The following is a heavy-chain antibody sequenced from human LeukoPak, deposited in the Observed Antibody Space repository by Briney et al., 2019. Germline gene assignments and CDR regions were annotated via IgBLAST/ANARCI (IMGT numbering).Heavy chain of an antibody. CDR1: GITFSNYN. CDR2: ITSSSSYT. D-gene: IGHD2-8*02. Sequence: GGSLRLSCAAPGITFSNYNMNWVRQAPGKGLEWISSITSSSSYTFYADSVRGRFTISRDNSKSTLSLQMNSLRAEDTAIYYCATYRQVLLPFESWGQGTLVTVSS. J-gene: IGHJ4*02. V-gene: IGHV3-21*04. CDR3: ATYRQVLLPFES.